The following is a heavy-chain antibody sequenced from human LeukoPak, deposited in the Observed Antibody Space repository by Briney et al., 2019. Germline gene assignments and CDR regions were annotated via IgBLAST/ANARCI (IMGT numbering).Heavy chain of an antibody. V-gene: IGHV1-2*02. D-gene: IGHD4-17*01. CDR2: INPDNGGT. Sequence: ASMKVSCKASGYTFTDYYMHWIRQAPGQGLEWMGWINPDNGGTNYPPKFEGRVTMTRDTSISTAYMELSRLRSDDTAVYYCARVFGAVHTVTNYDAFENWGQGTMVSVSS. CDR3: ARVFGAVHTVTNYDAFEN. CDR1: GYTFTDYY. J-gene: IGHJ3*02.